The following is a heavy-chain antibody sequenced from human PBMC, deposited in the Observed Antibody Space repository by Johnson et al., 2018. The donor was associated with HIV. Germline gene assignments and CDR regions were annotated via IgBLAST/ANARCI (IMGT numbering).Heavy chain of an antibody. Sequence: VQLVESGGGLVQPGGSLRLSCVASGFTVSSNYMSWVRQAPGKGLEWVSLIGGSGGSTYYADSVKGRFTISRDNSKNTLYLQMNSLRAEDTALYYCARGRATFRAYGAFDIWGQGTMVTVSS. V-gene: IGHV3-23*04. CDR3: ARGRATFRAYGAFDI. J-gene: IGHJ3*02. D-gene: IGHD2/OR15-2a*01. CDR1: GFTVSSNY. CDR2: IGGSGGST.